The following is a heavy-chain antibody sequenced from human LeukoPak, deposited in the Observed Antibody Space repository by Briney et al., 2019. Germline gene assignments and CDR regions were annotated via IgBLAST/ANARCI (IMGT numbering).Heavy chain of an antibody. J-gene: IGHJ3*02. D-gene: IGHD4-23*01. Sequence: SETLSLTCTVSGGSISSFYWSWIRQPPGKGLEWIVYISYSGSTNYNPSLKSRETISVDTSKNQFSLKLSSVTAADTAVYYCARAPFYGTNSRGAFDIWGQGTVVTVSS. CDR2: ISYSGST. CDR1: GGSISSFY. CDR3: ARAPFYGTNSRGAFDI. V-gene: IGHV4-59*01.